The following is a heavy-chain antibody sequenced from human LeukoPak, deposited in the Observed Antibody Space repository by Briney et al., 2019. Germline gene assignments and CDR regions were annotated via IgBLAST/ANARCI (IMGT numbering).Heavy chain of an antibody. CDR2: INPKSGAA. CDR1: GYRFSDYY. Sequence: ASVKVSCKASGYRFSDYYMHWVRQAPGQGLEWLGWINPKSGAADYAQQFRGRVTMTRDTSINTDYMEMKGVTSDDTAVYYCARGAEAETSPLDFWGQGTLVIVSS. D-gene: IGHD6-13*01. CDR3: ARGAEAETSPLDF. V-gene: IGHV1-2*02. J-gene: IGHJ4*02.